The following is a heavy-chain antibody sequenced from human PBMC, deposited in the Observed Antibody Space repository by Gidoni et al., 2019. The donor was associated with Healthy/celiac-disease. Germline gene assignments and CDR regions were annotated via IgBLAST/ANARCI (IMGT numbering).Heavy chain of an antibody. V-gene: IGHV4-31*03. D-gene: IGHD3-16*01. CDR2: IYYSGST. Sequence: QVQLQESGPGLVKPSQTLSLTCTVSGGSISSGGYYWSWIRQHPGQGLEWIGYIYYSGSTYYNPSLKSRVTISVDTSKNQFSLKLSSVTAADTAVYYCARDHKQWGRGWFDPWGQGTLVTVSS. CDR1: GGSISSGGYY. J-gene: IGHJ5*02. CDR3: ARDHKQWGRGWFDP.